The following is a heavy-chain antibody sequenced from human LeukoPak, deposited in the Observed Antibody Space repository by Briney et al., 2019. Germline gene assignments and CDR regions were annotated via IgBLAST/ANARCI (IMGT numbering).Heavy chain of an antibody. D-gene: IGHD3-16*01. J-gene: IGHJ4*02. Sequence: PGGSLRLSCAASGFTFSSYSMNWVRQAPGKGLEWIGEINHSGSTNYNPSLKSRVTISVDTSKNQFSLKLSSVTAADTAVYYCARASWYDYVWGSPTHYFDYWGQGTLVTVSS. V-gene: IGHV4-34*01. CDR2: INHSGST. CDR1: GFTFSSYS. CDR3: ARASWYDYVWGSPTHYFDY.